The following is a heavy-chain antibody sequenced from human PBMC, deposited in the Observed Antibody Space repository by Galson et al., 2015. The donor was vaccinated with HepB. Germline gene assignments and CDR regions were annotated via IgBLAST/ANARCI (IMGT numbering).Heavy chain of an antibody. V-gene: IGHV3-23*01. CDR2: ISGSGGST. CDR1: GFTFSSYA. D-gene: IGHD2-2*02. CDR3: AKDLALQPAATPGGDY. J-gene: IGHJ4*02. Sequence: SLRLSCAASGFTFSSYAMSWVRQAPGKGLEWVSAISGSGGSTYYADSVKGRFTISRDNSKNTLYLQMNSLRAEDTAVYYCAKDLALQPAATPGGDYWGQGTLVTVSS.